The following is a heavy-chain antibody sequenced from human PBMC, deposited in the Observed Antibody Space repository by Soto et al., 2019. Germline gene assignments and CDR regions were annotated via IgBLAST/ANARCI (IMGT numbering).Heavy chain of an antibody. J-gene: IGHJ3*02. D-gene: IGHD3-16*01. V-gene: IGHV3-23*01. CDR3: ATFTFGRPFDT. CDR2: ISGSGFST. CDR1: GFTFNTYA. Sequence: EVHLLESGAGLVKPGGSLRLSCAASGFTFNTYAMSWVRQAPGQGLEWVSAISGSGFSTYYADSVKGRFSISSDSSKNTLVLQMNSLRADDTAVYFCATFTFGRPFDTWGQGTRVTVSS.